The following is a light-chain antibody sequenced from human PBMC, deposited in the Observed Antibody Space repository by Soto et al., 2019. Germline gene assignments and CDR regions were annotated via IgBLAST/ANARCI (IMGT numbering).Light chain of an antibody. CDR3: QQLNSYPFLT. CDR2: AAS. J-gene: IGKJ4*01. V-gene: IGKV1-9*01. CDR1: QGISSY. Sequence: DIQLTQSPSFLFASVGDRVTITCRASQGISSYLAWYQQKPGKAPKLLIYAASTLQSGVPSRFSGRGSGTEFTLTISSLQPEDFATYYCQQLNSYPFLTFGGGTKVEIK.